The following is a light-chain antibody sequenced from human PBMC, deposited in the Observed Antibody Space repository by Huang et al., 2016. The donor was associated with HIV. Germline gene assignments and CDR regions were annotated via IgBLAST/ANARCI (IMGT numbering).Light chain of an antibody. J-gene: IGKJ4*01. Sequence: IQMVQSPSSLSASVGDRVTITCRASQLIKRYLNWYIQKPGRAPKLLIYGACSWQSDAPSRFSGSGSGTDFTLTINGLQPEDSATYFCHQSYHSPSPSFGGGTKVEVK. V-gene: IGKV1-39*01. CDR3: HQSYHSPSPS. CDR2: GAC. CDR1: QLIKRY.